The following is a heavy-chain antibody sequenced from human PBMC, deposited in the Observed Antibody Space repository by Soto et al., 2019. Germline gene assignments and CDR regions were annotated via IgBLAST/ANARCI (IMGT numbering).Heavy chain of an antibody. CDR3: ARDLRDYVWGSLWRLPYGMDV. CDR2: IYHSGST. J-gene: IGHJ6*02. D-gene: IGHD3-16*01. V-gene: IGHV4-4*02. Sequence: PSETLSLTYAVSGGSISSSNWWSWVRQPPGKGLEWIGEIYHSGSTNYNPSLKSRVTISVDKSKNQFSLKLSSVTAADTAVYYCARDLRDYVWGSLWRLPYGMDVWGQGTTVTVSS. CDR1: GGSISSSNW.